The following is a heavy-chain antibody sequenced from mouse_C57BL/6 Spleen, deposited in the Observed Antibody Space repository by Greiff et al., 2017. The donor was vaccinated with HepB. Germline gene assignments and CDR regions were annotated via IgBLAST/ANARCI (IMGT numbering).Heavy chain of an antibody. Sequence: VQLQQSGPELVKPGASVKISCKASGYAFSSSWMNWVKQRPGKGLEWIGRIYPGDGDTNYNGKFKGKATLTADKSSSTAYMQLSSLTSEDSAVYSCARWYYGSSWGCAYWGQGTLVTVSA. CDR3: ARWYYGSSWGCAY. CDR2: IYPGDGDT. J-gene: IGHJ3*01. V-gene: IGHV1-82*01. CDR1: GYAFSSSW. D-gene: IGHD1-1*01.